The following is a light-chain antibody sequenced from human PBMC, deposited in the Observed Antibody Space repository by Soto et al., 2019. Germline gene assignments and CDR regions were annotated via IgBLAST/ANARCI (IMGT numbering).Light chain of an antibody. V-gene: IGKV1-33*01. J-gene: IGKJ2*01. Sequence: DIQMTQSPSSLSASVGDGVTITCQASQDITNFLNWYQQKPGKAPKLLIYDATNLETGVPSRFSGGGSGTDFTLTISTLQPEDVATYFCQQSLHLPYTFGPGAKLEIK. CDR1: QDITNF. CDR3: QQSLHLPYT. CDR2: DAT.